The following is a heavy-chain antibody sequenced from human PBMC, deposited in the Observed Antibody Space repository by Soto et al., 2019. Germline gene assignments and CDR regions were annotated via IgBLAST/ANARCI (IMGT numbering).Heavy chain of an antibody. D-gene: IGHD4-17*01. CDR2: IRRKAHSFAT. Sequence: EVQLVESGGGLVQPGGSLKLSCAASGFNFSASTMHWVRQASGKGLEWVGRIRRKAHSFATEYAASVKGRFTIFRDDSKNTAYLQMNSLKTEDTAMYYCGGRRGGDGGGPHDYWGQGTLVTVSS. CDR3: GGRRGGDGGGPHDY. J-gene: IGHJ4*02. CDR1: GFNFSAST. V-gene: IGHV3-73*02.